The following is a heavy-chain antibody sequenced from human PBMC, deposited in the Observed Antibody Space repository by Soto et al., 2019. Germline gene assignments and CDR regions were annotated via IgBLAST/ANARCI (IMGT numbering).Heavy chain of an antibody. D-gene: IGHD1-1*01. CDR2: SSNSGSFT. J-gene: IGHJ4*02. V-gene: IGHV3-11*06. CDR3: VRSGDNYNLLDY. CDR1: GFTFSDHY. Sequence: GGSLRLSCAASGFTFSDHYMSWIRQAPGEGLEWIGYSSNSGSFTRYADSVKGRFSISRDNAKNSLYLQINSLRGDDTAIYYCVRSGDNYNLLDYWGQGTPVTVSS.